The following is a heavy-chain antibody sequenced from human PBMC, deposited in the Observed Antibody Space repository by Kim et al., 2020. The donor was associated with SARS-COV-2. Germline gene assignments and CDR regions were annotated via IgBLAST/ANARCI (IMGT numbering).Heavy chain of an antibody. CDR3: AQGANIAARFLDY. J-gene: IGHJ4*02. D-gene: IGHD6-6*01. Sequence: YGPSLKSRLTITKETSKNQVVLTMTNMDPVDTATYYCAQGANIAARFLDYWGQGTLVTVSS. V-gene: IGHV2-5*05.